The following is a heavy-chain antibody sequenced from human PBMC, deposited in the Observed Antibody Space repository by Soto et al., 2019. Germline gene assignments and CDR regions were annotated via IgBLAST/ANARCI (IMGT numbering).Heavy chain of an antibody. D-gene: IGHD3-3*01. CDR3: AKGVKGLEEYYGCSYYYGFDD. CDR1: GFTSSSSA. V-gene: IGHV3-23*01. Sequence: GGSLRLSCAASGFTSSSSAMRWVRQAPGRGLEWVSAISGSGGSTYYADSVKGRFTISRDNSKNTLYLQMNNLRAEDTAVYYCAKGVKGLEEYYGCSYYYGFDDWGQGTTVTVSS. J-gene: IGHJ6*02. CDR2: ISGSGGST.